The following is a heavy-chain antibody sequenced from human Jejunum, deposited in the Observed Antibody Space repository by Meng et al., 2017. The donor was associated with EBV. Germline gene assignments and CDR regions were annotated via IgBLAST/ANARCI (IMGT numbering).Heavy chain of an antibody. D-gene: IGHD5-12*01. J-gene: IGHJ5*02. Sequence: QVQLQGRGPGLVKPSETLSLTCSGSGASVTGYNYWTWIRQPPGKGLEWIGNLYYAGKAIYKPSLQSRVTISVDTSKNQISLKVTSVTAADTAIYYCARGRGYDYGDSWGQGTLVTVSS. CDR2: LYYAGKA. V-gene: IGHV4-61*01. CDR3: ARGRGYDYGDS. CDR1: GASVTGYNY.